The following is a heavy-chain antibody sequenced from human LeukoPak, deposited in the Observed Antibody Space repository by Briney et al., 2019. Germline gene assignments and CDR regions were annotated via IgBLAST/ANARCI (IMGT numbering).Heavy chain of an antibody. Sequence: TSSETLSLTCTVFGGSISSYYWSWIRQPPGKGLEWIGYIYYSGSTNYNPSLKSRVTISVDTSKNQFSLKLSSVTAADTAVYYCARSTIVGATYYFDYWGQGTLVTVSS. CDR3: ARSTIVGATYYFDY. J-gene: IGHJ4*02. V-gene: IGHV4-59*01. CDR1: GGSISSYY. CDR2: IYYSGST. D-gene: IGHD1-26*01.